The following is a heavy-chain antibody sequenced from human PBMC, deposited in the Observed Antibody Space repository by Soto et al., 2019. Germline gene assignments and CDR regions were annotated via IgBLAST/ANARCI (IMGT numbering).Heavy chain of an antibody. Sequence: GASVKVSCKVSGYTLTELSMRWVRQAPGKGLEWMGGFDPEDGETIYAQKFQGRVTMTEDTSTDTAYMELSSLRSEDTAVYYCATVYSGYDFSIFDYWGQGTLVTVSS. J-gene: IGHJ4*02. CDR1: GYTLTELS. CDR2: FDPEDGET. CDR3: ATVYSGYDFSIFDY. V-gene: IGHV1-24*01. D-gene: IGHD5-12*01.